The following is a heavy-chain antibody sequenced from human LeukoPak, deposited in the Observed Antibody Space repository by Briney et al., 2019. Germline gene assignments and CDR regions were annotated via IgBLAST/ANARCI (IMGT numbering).Heavy chain of an antibody. J-gene: IGHJ4*02. Sequence: GGSLRLSCAASGFTFSIYSMNWVRQAPGKGLEWVSSISSSSSYIYYADSVKGRFTISRDNAKNSLYLQMNSLRAEDTAVYYCARGAGWGATEDYWGQGTLVTVSS. CDR3: ARGAGWGATEDY. CDR1: GFTFSIYS. D-gene: IGHD1-26*01. V-gene: IGHV3-21*01. CDR2: ISSSSSYI.